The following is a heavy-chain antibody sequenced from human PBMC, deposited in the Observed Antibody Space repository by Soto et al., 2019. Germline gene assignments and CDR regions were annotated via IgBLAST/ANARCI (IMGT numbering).Heavy chain of an antibody. V-gene: IGHV4-61*01. CDR1: GGSVSSDTHY. CDR2: IYSSGST. CDR3: ARFVRSCSGTTCYTRADV. J-gene: IGHJ6*02. D-gene: IGHD2-2*02. Sequence: QVQLQESGPGLVKPSETLSLTCTVSGGSVSSDTHYWSWIRQPPGQRLEWIGFIYSSGSTNYNPSLKSRVTTSVDTSKNQFSLKLRSVIVADTAVYHCARFVRSCSGTTCYTRADVWGQGTTVTVSS.